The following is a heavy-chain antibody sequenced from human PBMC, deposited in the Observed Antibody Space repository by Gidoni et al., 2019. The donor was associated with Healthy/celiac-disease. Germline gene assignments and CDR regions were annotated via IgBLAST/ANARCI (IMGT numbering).Heavy chain of an antibody. D-gene: IGHD2-2*01. V-gene: IGHV4-34*01. Sequence: QVQLQQWGAGLLKPSETLSLTCAVSGGSFSGYYWSWIRQPPGKVREWIGENNHSGRTNYNPSLKSPVTISVDTSKNQCSLKLSSVTAADTAVYDCARVGVVVPAAIWHYYYYMDGWGKGTTVTVSS. CDR3: ARVGVVVPAAIWHYYYYMDG. CDR2: NNHSGRT. J-gene: IGHJ6*03. CDR1: GGSFSGYY.